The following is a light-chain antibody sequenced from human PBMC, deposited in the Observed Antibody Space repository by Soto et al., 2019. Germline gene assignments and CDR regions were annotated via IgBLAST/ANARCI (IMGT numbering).Light chain of an antibody. CDR2: DVS. CDR1: SSDVGGYNH. Sequence: QSALTQPPSASGSPGQSVSISCTGTSSDVGGYNHVSWYQQHPGKAPRLMIYDVSNRPSGASNRFSGSKSGNTASLTISGLQAEDEADYYCSSFTNTYSYVFGTGTKLTVL. V-gene: IGLV2-14*01. J-gene: IGLJ1*01. CDR3: SSFTNTYSYV.